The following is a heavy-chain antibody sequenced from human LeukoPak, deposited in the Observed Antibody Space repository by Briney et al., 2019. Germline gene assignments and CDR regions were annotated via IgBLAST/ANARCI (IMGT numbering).Heavy chain of an antibody. Sequence: ASVKVSCKASGYTFTGYYMRWVRQAPGQGLEWMGWTNPNSGGTNYAQKFQGRVTMTRDTSISTAYMELSRLRSDDTAVYYCARGTHVDMVATITYWGQGTLVTVSS. D-gene: IGHD5-12*01. CDR1: GYTFTGYY. J-gene: IGHJ4*02. CDR2: TNPNSGGT. CDR3: ARGTHVDMVATITY. V-gene: IGHV1-2*02.